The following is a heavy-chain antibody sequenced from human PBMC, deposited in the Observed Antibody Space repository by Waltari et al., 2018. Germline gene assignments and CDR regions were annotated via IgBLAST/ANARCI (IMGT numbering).Heavy chain of an antibody. CDR3: ARAGLRFLQRLSWGYFDF. J-gene: IGHJ4*02. Sequence: QVQLQESGPGLVLPSEILSLTCTVSGTSLNNDGHFWSWIRRSPGKGLEWIGYIYHSGTALYNPSLKSRAVISLDKSENQFSLSLTSVTAADTAVYYCARAGLRFLQRLSWGYFDFWGQGALVTVSS. CDR2: IYHSGTA. D-gene: IGHD6-25*01. V-gene: IGHV4-30-4*07. CDR1: GTSLNNDGHF.